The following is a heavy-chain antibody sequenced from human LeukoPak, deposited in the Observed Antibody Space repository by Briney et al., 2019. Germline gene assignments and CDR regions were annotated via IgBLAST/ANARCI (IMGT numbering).Heavy chain of an antibody. D-gene: IGHD2-15*01. CDR1: GGSFSGYY. Sequence: SETLSLTCAVYGGSFSGYYWSWIRQPPGKGLEWIGSIYYGGSTYYNPSLKSRVTISQDTSKNQFSLKVNTVTAADTAVYHCARRSHCTGDSCYPVWGQGTTVTASS. V-gene: IGHV4-34*01. CDR2: IYYGGST. CDR3: ARRSHCTGDSCYPV. J-gene: IGHJ6*02.